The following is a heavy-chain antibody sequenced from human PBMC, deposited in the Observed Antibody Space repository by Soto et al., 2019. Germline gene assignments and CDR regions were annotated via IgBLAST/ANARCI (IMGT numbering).Heavy chain of an antibody. D-gene: IGHD5-18*01. J-gene: IGHJ4*02. CDR1: GFTFSSYG. Sequence: GGSLRLSCAASGFTFSSYGMHWVRQAPGKGLEWVAVISYDGSNKYYADSVKGRFTISRDNSKNTLYLQMNSLRAEDTAVYYCAKIRAMALDYWGQGTLVTAPQ. CDR2: ISYDGSNK. V-gene: IGHV3-30*18. CDR3: AKIRAMALDY.